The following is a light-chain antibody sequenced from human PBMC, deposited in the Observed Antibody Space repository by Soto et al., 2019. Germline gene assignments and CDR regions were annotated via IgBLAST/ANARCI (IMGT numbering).Light chain of an antibody. CDR3: QQDGTSPWT. CDR1: HSVSSTY. J-gene: IGKJ1*01. CDR2: GAS. Sequence: EIVLTQSPGTLSLSPGERATLSCRASHSVSSTYLAWFQQKPGQGPRLLIYGASSRATGITDRFSGSGSGTDFTLTISRLEPEDFAVYYCQQDGTSPWTFGQGTKVEI. V-gene: IGKV3-20*01.